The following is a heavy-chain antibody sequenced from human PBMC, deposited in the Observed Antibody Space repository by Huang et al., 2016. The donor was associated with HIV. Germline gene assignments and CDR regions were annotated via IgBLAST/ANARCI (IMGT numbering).Heavy chain of an antibody. Sequence: QVQLHQWGAGLLKPSETLSLTCAVYGGSFSGPNWTWIRQTPGKGLEWIGEINHRGRTNYSTSLKRRCTISLDTSKNQFSLRLRSVTAADTAVYYCARGRGDARGFLGLDFWGQGTLVTVSS. J-gene: IGHJ4*02. CDR2: INHRGRT. CDR3: ARGRGDARGFLGLDF. V-gene: IGHV4-34*01. CDR1: GGSFSGPN. D-gene: IGHD3-16*01.